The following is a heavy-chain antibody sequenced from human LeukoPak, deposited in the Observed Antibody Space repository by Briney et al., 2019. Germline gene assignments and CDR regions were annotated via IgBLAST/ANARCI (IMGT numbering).Heavy chain of an antibody. V-gene: IGHV3-66*01. CDR3: AGEVDTGGPLDY. D-gene: IGHD5-18*01. CDR1: GFTVSSNY. Sequence: GGSLRLSCAASGFTVSSNYMSWVRQAPVKGLEWVSIIYGGGNTYYADSVKGRFTVSRDNSKNTLYLQMNSLRAEDTAVYYCAGEVDTGGPLDYWGQGTLVTVSS. J-gene: IGHJ4*02. CDR2: IYGGGNT.